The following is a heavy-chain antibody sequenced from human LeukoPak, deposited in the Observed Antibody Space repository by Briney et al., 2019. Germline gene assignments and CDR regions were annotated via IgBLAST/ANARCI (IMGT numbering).Heavy chain of an antibody. J-gene: IGHJ4*02. D-gene: IGHD3-22*01. CDR3: TRGGYYYDSSGYPFFDY. CDR2: IRSKTYGGTT. Sequence: GGSLRLSCTASGFIFGDYAMSWFRQAPGKGLEWVGFIRSKTYGGTTEYAASVKGRFTISRDDSKSIAYLQMNSLKTEDTAVYYCTRGGYYYDSSGYPFFDYWGQGTLVTVSS. V-gene: IGHV3-49*03. CDR1: GFIFGDYA.